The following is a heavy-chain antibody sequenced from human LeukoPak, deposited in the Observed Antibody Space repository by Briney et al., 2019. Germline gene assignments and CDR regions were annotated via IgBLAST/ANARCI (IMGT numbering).Heavy chain of an antibody. D-gene: IGHD2-2*01. CDR3: ATGERLVPAAMWFDY. CDR2: IDPKSGGR. Sequence: ASVKVSCKASGYTFTDYYMHWVRQAPGQGLEWMGWIDPKSGGRSYAQRFQGRVTMTRDTSISTAYMELSRLRSDDTAVYYCATGERLVPAAMWFDYWGQGTLVTVSS. CDR1: GYTFTDYY. J-gene: IGHJ4*02. V-gene: IGHV1-2*02.